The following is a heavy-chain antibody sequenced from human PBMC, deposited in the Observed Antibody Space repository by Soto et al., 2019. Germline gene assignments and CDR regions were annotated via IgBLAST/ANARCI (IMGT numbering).Heavy chain of an antibody. CDR2: IIPIFGTA. D-gene: IGHD3-3*01. Sequence: SVKVSCKASGGTFSSYAISWVRQAPGQGLEWMGGIIPIFGTANYAQKFQGRVTITADESTSTAYMELSSLRSEDTAVYYCASLVDFWSGSPQDAFDIWGQGTRVTVSS. J-gene: IGHJ3*02. CDR3: ASLVDFWSGSPQDAFDI. CDR1: GGTFSSYA. V-gene: IGHV1-69*13.